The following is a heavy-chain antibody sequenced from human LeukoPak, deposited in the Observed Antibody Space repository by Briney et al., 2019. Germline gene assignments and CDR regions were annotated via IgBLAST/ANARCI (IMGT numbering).Heavy chain of an antibody. V-gene: IGHV1-18*01. Sequence: ASVKVSCKATSRISWVRQSPGQGLEWMGWIGTYGGDTYYAQKFQGRITVTTDTSTSTVYMELRNLRSDDTAVYYCARDLWNFYDDSGYNRDFDSWGQGTLVTVSS. D-gene: IGHD3-22*01. CDR3: ARDLWNFYDDSGYNRDFDS. CDR2: IGTYGGDT. J-gene: IGHJ5*01. CDR1: TSR.